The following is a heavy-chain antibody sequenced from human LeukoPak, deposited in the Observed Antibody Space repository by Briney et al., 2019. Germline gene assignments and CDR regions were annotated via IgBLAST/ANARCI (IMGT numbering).Heavy chain of an antibody. J-gene: IGHJ4*02. Sequence: ALVKVSCKASGGTFSSYAISWVRQAPGQGLEWMGGIIPIFGTGNYAQKFQGRVTITADDSTTTAYMELSSLTYEDTAVYYCARGGSGWSFDSWGQGTLVTVSS. D-gene: IGHD6-19*01. V-gene: IGHV1-69*13. CDR2: IIPIFGTG. CDR1: GGTFSSYA. CDR3: ARGGSGWSFDS.